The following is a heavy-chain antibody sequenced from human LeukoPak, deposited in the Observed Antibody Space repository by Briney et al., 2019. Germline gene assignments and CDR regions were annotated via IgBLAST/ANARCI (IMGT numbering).Heavy chain of an antibody. CDR3: AFRPWQCTNGVCYYGY. CDR2: INPSGGST. D-gene: IGHD2-8*01. Sequence: ASVKVSCKASGYTFTSYYMHWVRQAPGQGLEWMGIINPSGGSTSYAQKFQGRVTMTRDTSTSTAYMELSSLRSDDTAVYYCAFRPWQCTNGVCYYGYWGQGTLVTVSS. CDR1: GYTFTSYY. V-gene: IGHV1-46*01. J-gene: IGHJ4*02.